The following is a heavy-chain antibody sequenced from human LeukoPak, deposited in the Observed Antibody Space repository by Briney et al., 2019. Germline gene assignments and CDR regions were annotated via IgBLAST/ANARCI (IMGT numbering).Heavy chain of an antibody. V-gene: IGHV1-69*06. CDR2: IIPIFSTA. CDR1: GGTFSSYA. Sequence: GASVNVSCKASGGTFSSYAISWVRQAPGQGLEWMGRIIPIFSTANYAQKFQGRVTITADKSTSTAYMELSSLRSEDTAVYYCARDREAVTDLWGQGTLVSVSA. CDR3: ARDREAVTDL. D-gene: IGHD4-11*01. J-gene: IGHJ5*02.